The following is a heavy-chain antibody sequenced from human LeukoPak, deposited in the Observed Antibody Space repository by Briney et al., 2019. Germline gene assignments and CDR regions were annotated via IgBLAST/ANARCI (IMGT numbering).Heavy chain of an antibody. D-gene: IGHD2-2*01. V-gene: IGHV4-34*01. Sequence: SETLSLTCAVYGGSFSGYYWSWIRQPQGKWLEWIGEINHSGSTNYNPSLKSRVTISVDTSENQFSLKLSSVTAADTAVYYCARGRNGYCSSTSCYRFDYWGQGTLVTVSS. J-gene: IGHJ4*02. CDR3: ARGRNGYCSSTSCYRFDY. CDR1: GGSFSGYY. CDR2: INHSGST.